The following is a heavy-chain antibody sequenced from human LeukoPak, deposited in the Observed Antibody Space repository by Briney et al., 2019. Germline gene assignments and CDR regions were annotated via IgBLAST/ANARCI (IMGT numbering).Heavy chain of an antibody. V-gene: IGHV3-7*04. CDR1: GFTFRGFW. J-gene: IGHJ4*02. CDR2: IKYDGSDK. D-gene: IGHD3-16*01. Sequence: GGSLRLSCAASGFTFRGFWMSWVRQAQTKGLEWVANIKYDGSDKRYVDSVKGRFTVSRDNANNSLYLQMNSLRAEDTAVYYCVGGGGSFDSWGQGTLVTVSS. CDR3: VGGGGSFDS.